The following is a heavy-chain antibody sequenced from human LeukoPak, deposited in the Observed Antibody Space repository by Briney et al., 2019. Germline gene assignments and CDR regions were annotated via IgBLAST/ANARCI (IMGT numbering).Heavy chain of an antibody. Sequence: PSETLSLTCTVSGGSISSSSYYWGWIRQPPGKGLEWIGSIYYSGSTYYNPSLKSRVTISVDTSKNQFSLKLSSVTAADTAVYYCAREVTMIVVAKNYFDYWGQGTLVTVSS. J-gene: IGHJ4*02. CDR2: IYYSGST. D-gene: IGHD3-22*01. CDR1: GGSISSSSYY. V-gene: IGHV4-39*07. CDR3: AREVTMIVVAKNYFDY.